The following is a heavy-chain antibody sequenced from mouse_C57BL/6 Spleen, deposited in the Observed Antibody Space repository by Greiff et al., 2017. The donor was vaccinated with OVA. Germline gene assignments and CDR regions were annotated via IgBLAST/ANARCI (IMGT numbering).Heavy chain of an antibody. CDR1: GFSLTSYA. Sequence: VQLQESGPGLVAPSQSLSIPCTASGFSLTSYAISWVRQPPGKGLEWLGVIWTGGGTNSNSALKSRLSISKDNSKSQVFLKMNSLQTDDTARYYCASLYGSSSWFAYWGQGTLVTVSA. CDR2: IWTGGGT. J-gene: IGHJ3*01. CDR3: ASLYGSSSWFAY. D-gene: IGHD1-1*01. V-gene: IGHV2-9-1*01.